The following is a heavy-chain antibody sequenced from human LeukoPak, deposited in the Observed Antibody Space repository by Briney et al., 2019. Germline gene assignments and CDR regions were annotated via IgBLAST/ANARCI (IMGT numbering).Heavy chain of an antibody. CDR1: GGSISSYY. D-gene: IGHD3-10*01. CDR2: IYYSGST. CDR3: ARDNLAYYYGSGSYYNNWFDP. V-gene: IGHV4-59*01. J-gene: IGHJ5*02. Sequence: SETLSLTCTVSGGSISSYYWSWIRQPPGKGLEWIGYIYYSGSTNYNPSLKSRVTISVDTSKNQFSLKLSSVTAADTAVYYCARDNLAYYYGSGSYYNNWFDPWGQGTLVTVSS.